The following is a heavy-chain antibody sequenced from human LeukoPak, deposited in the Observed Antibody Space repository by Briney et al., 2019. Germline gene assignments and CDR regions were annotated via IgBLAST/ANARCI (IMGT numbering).Heavy chain of an antibody. CDR2: IYYSGST. CDR1: GGSISSYY. J-gene: IGHJ4*02. Sequence: SGTLSLTCTVSGGSISSYYWSWIRQPPGKGLEWIGYIYYSGSTNYNPSLKSRVTISVDTSKNQFSLKLSSVTAADTAVYYCARTQTFSCTNGVCTHSEHFDYWGQGTLVTVSS. V-gene: IGHV4-59*01. D-gene: IGHD2-8*01. CDR3: ARTQTFSCTNGVCTHSEHFDY.